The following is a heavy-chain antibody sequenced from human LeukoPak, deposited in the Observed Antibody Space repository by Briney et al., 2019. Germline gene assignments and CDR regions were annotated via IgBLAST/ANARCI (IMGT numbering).Heavy chain of an antibody. CDR2: ISSSSSYI. D-gene: IGHD3-10*02. CDR1: GFTFSSYI. CDR3: AELGITMIGGV. Sequence: PVRSLRLSCAASGFTFSSYIMNTVRQAPGKGLEWVSSISSSSSYIYYADSVKGRFTISRDNAKNSLYLDMDSLRVADTGVYYCAELGITMIGGVWGKGTTVTVSS. J-gene: IGHJ6*04. V-gene: IGHV3-21*06.